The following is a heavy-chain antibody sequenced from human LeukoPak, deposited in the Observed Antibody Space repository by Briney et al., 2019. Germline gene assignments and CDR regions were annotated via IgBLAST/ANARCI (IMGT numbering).Heavy chain of an antibody. V-gene: IGHV3-48*03. J-gene: IGHJ4*02. CDR1: GFTFSSYE. CDR2: ISSSGSTI. Sequence: QSGGSLRLSCAASGFTFSSYEMNWVRQAPGKGLEWVSYISSSGSTIYYADSVKGRFTISRDNAKNSLYLQMNSLRAEDTALYYCAKDKAETWIRGGLDYWGQGTLVTVSS. D-gene: IGHD5-18*01. CDR3: AKDKAETWIRGGLDY.